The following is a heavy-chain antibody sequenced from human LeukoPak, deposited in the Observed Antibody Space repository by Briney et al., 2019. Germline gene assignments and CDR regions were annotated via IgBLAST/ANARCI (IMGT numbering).Heavy chain of an antibody. V-gene: IGHV3-7*01. CDR2: IKQDGSEK. D-gene: IGHD3-10*01. CDR1: GFTFSSYW. Sequence: GGSLRLSCAVSGFTFSSYWMSWVCQAPGKELEWVDNIKQDGSEKYYVDSVKGRFTISRDNAKNSLYLQMNSLRAEDTAVYYCARDGLWFGELSHSYYFVYWGQRTLVTVSS. J-gene: IGHJ4*02. CDR3: ARDGLWFGELSHSYYFVY.